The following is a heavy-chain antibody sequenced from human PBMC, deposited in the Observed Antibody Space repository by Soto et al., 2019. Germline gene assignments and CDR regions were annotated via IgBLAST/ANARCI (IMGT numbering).Heavy chain of an antibody. Sequence: ASVKVSCKASGYTFTSYGISWVRQAPGQGLEWMGWISAYNGNTNYAQKLQGRVTMTTDTSTSTAYMELRSLRSDDTAVYYCARENGGWSRNCFDPWGQGTLVTVSS. J-gene: IGHJ5*02. CDR2: ISAYNGNT. V-gene: IGHV1-18*04. CDR1: GYTFTSYG. D-gene: IGHD6-19*01. CDR3: ARENGGWSRNCFDP.